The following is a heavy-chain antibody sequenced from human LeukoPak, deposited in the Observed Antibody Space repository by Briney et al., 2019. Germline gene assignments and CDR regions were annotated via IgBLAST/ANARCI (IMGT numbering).Heavy chain of an antibody. CDR1: GYTFTSYG. D-gene: IGHD6-6*01. J-gene: IGHJ3*02. CDR3: ARVTGSSSRGAFDI. CDR2: ISAYNGNT. Sequence: ASVKVSCKASGYTFTSYGISWVRQAPGQGLEWMGWISAYNGNTNYAQKLQGRVTMTTDTSTSTTYMELRSLRSDDTAVYYCARVTGSSSRGAFDIWGQGTMVTVSS. V-gene: IGHV1-18*01.